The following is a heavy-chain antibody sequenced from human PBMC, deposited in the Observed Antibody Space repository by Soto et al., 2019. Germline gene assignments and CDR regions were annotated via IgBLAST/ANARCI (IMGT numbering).Heavy chain of an antibody. V-gene: IGHV4-31*03. J-gene: IGHJ4*02. CDR2: IYYSGST. Sequence: SETLSLTCTVSGGSISSGGYYWSWIRQHPGKGLEWIGYIYYSGSTYYNPSLKSRVTISVDTSKNQFSLKLSSVTAADTAVYYCARGPIVVVQAAILPYYFDYWGQGTLVTVYS. D-gene: IGHD2-2*02. CDR1: GGSISSGGYY. CDR3: ARGPIVVVQAAILPYYFDY.